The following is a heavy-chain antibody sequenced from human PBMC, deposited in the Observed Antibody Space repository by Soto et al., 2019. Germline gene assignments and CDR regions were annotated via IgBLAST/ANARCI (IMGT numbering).Heavy chain of an antibody. Sequence: KGLEWVSGLYGDGNGIHYADSVKGRFTISRDNYENSVYLQMNSLRVEDTAVYYCAKDAVSRDGVWLAHDWGQGAVVTVSS. CDR3: AKDAVSRDGVWLAHD. D-gene: IGHD5-12*01. CDR2: LYGDGNGI. V-gene: IGHV3-23*01. J-gene: IGHJ4*02.